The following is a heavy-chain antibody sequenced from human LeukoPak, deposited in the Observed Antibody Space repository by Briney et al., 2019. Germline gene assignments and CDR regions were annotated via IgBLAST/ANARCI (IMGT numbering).Heavy chain of an antibody. J-gene: IGHJ4*02. CDR3: ARNVGTAVTGGRYFDT. D-gene: IGHD4-17*01. V-gene: IGHV4-59*01. Sequence: SETLSLTCTVSGXSINSYYWSWIRQPPGKGLEWIGYIHYSGGTNYNPSLKSRVTISLDTSKNQFSLNLSSVAAADTAVYYCARNVGTAVTGGRYFDTWGQGTLVPVSS. CDR2: IHYSGGT. CDR1: GXSINSYY.